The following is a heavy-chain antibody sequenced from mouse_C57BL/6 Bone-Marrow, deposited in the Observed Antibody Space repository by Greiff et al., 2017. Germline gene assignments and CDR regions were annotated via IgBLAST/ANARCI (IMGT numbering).Heavy chain of an antibody. V-gene: IGHV1-82*01. Sequence: VQLQQSGPALVKPGASVKISCKASGYAFSSSWMNWVKQRPGKGLEWIGRISPGDGDSNYNGKFKGKATLTADKSSSTAYMQLSSLTSEDSAVYVCEMIYDGYLAWFAYWGQGTLVTVSA. CDR3: EMIYDGYLAWFAY. J-gene: IGHJ3*01. D-gene: IGHD2-3*01. CDR1: GYAFSSSW. CDR2: ISPGDGDS.